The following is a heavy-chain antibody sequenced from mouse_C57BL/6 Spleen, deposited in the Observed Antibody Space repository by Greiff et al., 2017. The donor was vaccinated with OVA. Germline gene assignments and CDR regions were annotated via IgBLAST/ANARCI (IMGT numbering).Heavy chain of an antibody. V-gene: IGHV1-15*01. CDR2: IDPETGGT. CDR1: GYTFTDYE. Sequence: QVQLQQSGAELVRPGASVTLSCKASGYTFTDYEMHWVKQTPVHGLEWIGAIDPETGGTAYNQKFKGKAILTADKSSSTAYMELRSLTSEDSAVYYCTPMITDWYFDVWGTGTTVTVSS. CDR3: TPMITDWYFDV. J-gene: IGHJ1*03. D-gene: IGHD2-4*01.